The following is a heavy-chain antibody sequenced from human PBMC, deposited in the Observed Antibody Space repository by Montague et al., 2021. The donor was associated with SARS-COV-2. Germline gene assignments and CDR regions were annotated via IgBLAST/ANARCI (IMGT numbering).Heavy chain of an antibody. CDR2: ISYDGSKK. Sequence: SLRLSCAASGFTFSTYPMHWVRQAPGKGLEWLVVISYDGSKKDYADSVKGRFTISRDNSENMLYLQMNSLRAEDTAVYYCAKEQYSSSWLDFDYWGQGTVVAVSS. V-gene: IGHV3-30*04. J-gene: IGHJ4*02. D-gene: IGHD6-13*01. CDR3: AKEQYSSSWLDFDY. CDR1: GFTFSTYP.